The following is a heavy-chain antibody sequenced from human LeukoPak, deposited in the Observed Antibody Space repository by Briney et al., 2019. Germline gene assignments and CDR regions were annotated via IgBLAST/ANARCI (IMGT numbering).Heavy chain of an antibody. V-gene: IGHV3-64*01. CDR3: ARGGGPPDY. Sequence: GGSLRLSCAASGFRFSPYSMHWVRQAPGKGLEYVSSIRNNRGTTYYANSVKGRFTISRDNTKNTLYLQMGSLRAEDMAVYYCARGGGPPDYWGQGTLVTVSS. D-gene: IGHD3-16*01. CDR2: IRNNRGTT. J-gene: IGHJ4*02. CDR1: GFRFSPYS.